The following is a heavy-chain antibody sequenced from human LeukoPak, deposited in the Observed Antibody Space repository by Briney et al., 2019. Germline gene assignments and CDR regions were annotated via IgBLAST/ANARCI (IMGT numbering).Heavy chain of an antibody. CDR2: IYYSGST. Sequence: KASETLSLTCAVYGESLNSYYWGWIRQPPGKGLEWIGSIYYSGSTYYNPSLKSRVTISVDTSKNQFSLKLHSVTAADTAVYYCARSDSSGPLIPLFDYWGQGTLVTVSS. D-gene: IGHD6-19*01. V-gene: IGHV4-39*01. CDR1: GESLNSYY. CDR3: ARSDSSGPLIPLFDY. J-gene: IGHJ4*02.